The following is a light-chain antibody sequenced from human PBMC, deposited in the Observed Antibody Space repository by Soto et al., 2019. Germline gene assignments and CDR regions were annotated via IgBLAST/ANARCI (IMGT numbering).Light chain of an antibody. J-gene: IGLJ2*01. Sequence: QSVLTQPPSASGTPGQRVTVSCSGSRSNIGSNTVNWYQQFPGTAPKLLIYSSNQRPSGFTDRFSGSKSGTSASLAISGLQSEDEADYYCAAWDDSLSGPVFGGGTKVTVL. V-gene: IGLV1-44*01. CDR2: SSN. CDR1: RSNIGSNT. CDR3: AAWDDSLSGPV.